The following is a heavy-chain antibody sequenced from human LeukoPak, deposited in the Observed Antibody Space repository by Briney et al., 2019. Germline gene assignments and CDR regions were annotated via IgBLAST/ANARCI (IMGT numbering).Heavy chain of an antibody. D-gene: IGHD1-14*01. Sequence: GGSLRLSCAASGFTVGTNYMSWVRQAPGKGLEWVANIKQDGSEKYYVDSVKGRFTISRDNAKNSLYLQMNSLRAEDTAVYYCARVRIGAMDVWGQGTTVTVSS. V-gene: IGHV3-7*01. CDR2: IKQDGSEK. J-gene: IGHJ6*02. CDR1: GFTVGTNY. CDR3: ARVRIGAMDV.